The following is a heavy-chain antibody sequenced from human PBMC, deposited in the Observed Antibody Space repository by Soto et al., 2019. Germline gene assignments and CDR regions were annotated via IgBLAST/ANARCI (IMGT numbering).Heavy chain of an antibody. CDR1: GYTFTSYA. CDR2: INAGNGNS. J-gene: IGHJ6*03. V-gene: IGHV1-3*01. D-gene: IGHD1-1*01. CDR3: ARDGLERRYYYFYMDV. Sequence: ASVKVSCKASGYTFTSYAMHWVRQAPGQRLEWMGWINAGNGNSKYSQKFHARLTITRDTSASTAYMELSSLRSEDTAVYYCARDGLERRYYYFYMDVRGKGTTVTVSS.